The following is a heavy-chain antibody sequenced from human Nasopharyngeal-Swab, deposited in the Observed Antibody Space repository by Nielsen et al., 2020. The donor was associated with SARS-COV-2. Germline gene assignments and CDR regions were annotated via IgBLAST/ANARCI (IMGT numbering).Heavy chain of an antibody. Sequence: GESLKISCKGSGYSFTSYWIGRVRQMPGKGLEWMGIIYPGDSDARYSPSFPGQVTISADKSISTAYLQWSSLKASDTAMYYCARGRAWFGEKHDYWGQGTLVTVSS. J-gene: IGHJ4*02. V-gene: IGHV5-51*01. CDR3: ARGRAWFGEKHDY. CDR1: GYSFTSYW. D-gene: IGHD3-10*01. CDR2: IYPGDSDA.